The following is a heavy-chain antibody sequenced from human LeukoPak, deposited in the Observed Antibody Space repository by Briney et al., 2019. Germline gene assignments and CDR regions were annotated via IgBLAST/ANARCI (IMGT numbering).Heavy chain of an antibody. CDR1: GLTFSSYA. D-gene: IGHD3-3*01. CDR3: AKNGHDFWSGSDY. CDR2: MSRSGGST. J-gene: IGHJ4*02. V-gene: IGHV3-23*01. Sequence: GSLRLSCAASGLTFSSYAMSWVRQAPGKGLEGVSAMSRSGGSTYYADSVKGRFTISRDNSKNTLYLQMNSLRADDTAVYYCAKNGHDFWSGSDYWGQGTLVTVSS.